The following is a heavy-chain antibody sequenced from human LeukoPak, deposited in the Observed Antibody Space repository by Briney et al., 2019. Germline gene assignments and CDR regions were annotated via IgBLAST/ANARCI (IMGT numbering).Heavy chain of an antibody. CDR2: ISYDGSNK. Sequence: PGGSLRLSCAASGFTFSSYGMHWVRQAPGKGLEWVAVISYDGSNKYYADSVKGRFTISRDNSKNTLYLQMNSLRAEDTAVYYCAKALLRFLEWFHGMDVWGQETTVTVSS. J-gene: IGHJ6*02. D-gene: IGHD3-3*01. V-gene: IGHV3-30*18. CDR3: AKALLRFLEWFHGMDV. CDR1: GFTFSSYG.